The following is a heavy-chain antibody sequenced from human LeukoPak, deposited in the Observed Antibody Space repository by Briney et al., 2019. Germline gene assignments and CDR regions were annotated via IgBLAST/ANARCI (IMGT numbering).Heavy chain of an antibody. CDR1: GGSLSGYY. V-gene: IGHV4-34*01. CDR3: ARKIVVGPAVMPGGWFDP. D-gene: IGHD2-2*01. Sequence: PSETLSLTCAVYGGSLSGYYGSWIRQPPGKGLELIGEINHGGSTNYNPSLKSQVTISVDTSKNHFSLKRSSVNAADRVVYSCARKIVVGPAVMPGGWFDPWVQGTLVTVSS. J-gene: IGHJ5*02. CDR2: INHGGST.